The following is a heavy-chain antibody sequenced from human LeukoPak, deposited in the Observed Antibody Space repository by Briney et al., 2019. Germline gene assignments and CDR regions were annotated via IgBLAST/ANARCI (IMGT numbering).Heavy chain of an antibody. CDR2: INPNSGGT. CDR1: GYAFTGYY. D-gene: IGHD2-2*01. Sequence: ASVKVSCKASGYAFTGYYMHWVRQAPGQGLEWMGWINPNSGGTNYAQKFQGRVTMTRDTSISTAYMELSRLRSDDTAVYYCARYFSSTSCPVSMDVWGKGTTVTVSS. CDR3: ARYFSSTSCPVSMDV. J-gene: IGHJ6*03. V-gene: IGHV1-2*02.